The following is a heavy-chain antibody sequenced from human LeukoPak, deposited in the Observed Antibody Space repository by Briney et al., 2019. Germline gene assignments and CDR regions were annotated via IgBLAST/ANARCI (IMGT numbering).Heavy chain of an antibody. D-gene: IGHD2-2*01. CDR2: ISSSSSTI. Sequence: GGSLRLSCAASGFTFSSYSMNWVRQAPGKGLEWVSYISSSSSTIYYVDSVKGRFTISRDNAKNSLYLQMNSLRDEDTAVYYCARVPDIVVVPAEYYFDYWGQGTLVTVSS. CDR1: GFTFSSYS. J-gene: IGHJ4*02. V-gene: IGHV3-48*02. CDR3: ARVPDIVVVPAEYYFDY.